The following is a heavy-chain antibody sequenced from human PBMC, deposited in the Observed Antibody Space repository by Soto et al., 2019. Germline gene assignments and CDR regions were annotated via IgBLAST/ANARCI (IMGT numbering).Heavy chain of an antibody. CDR3: ARETKEIAVAGTRVFDY. J-gene: IGHJ4*02. V-gene: IGHV3-7*01. CDR2: IKQDGSEK. Sequence: GGSLRLSCAASGFTFSSYWMSWVRQAPGKGLEWVANIKQDGSEKYYVDSVKGRFTISRDNAKNSLYLQMNSLRAEDTAVYYCARETKEIAVAGTRVFDYWGQGTLVTVSS. D-gene: IGHD6-19*01. CDR1: GFTFSSYW.